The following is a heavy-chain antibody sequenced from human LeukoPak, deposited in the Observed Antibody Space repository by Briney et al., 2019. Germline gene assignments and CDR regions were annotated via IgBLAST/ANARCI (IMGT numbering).Heavy chain of an antibody. J-gene: IGHJ4*02. CDR3: TRGWDY. CDR1: GYTFNDSD. V-gene: IGHV1-8*03. Sequence: GASVKVSCKPSGYTFNDSDINWVRQATGQGLEWMGWMNPDSGDTGYAQKFQGRLTITRHMSSTTAYMELSRLRSDDTAVYYCTRGWDYWGQGTRVTVSS. CDR2: MNPDSGDT.